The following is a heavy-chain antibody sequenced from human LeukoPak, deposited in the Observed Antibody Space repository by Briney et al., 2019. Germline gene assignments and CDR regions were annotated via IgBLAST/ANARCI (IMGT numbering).Heavy chain of an antibody. CDR3: ARIPLLRYFDWFAESGAFDI. Sequence: GGSLRLSCAASGFTFSSYEMNWVRQAPGKGLEWVSYISSSGSTIYYADSVKGRFTISRDNAKNSLYLQMNSLRAEDTAVYYCARIPLLRYFDWFAESGAFDIWGQGTMVTVSS. CDR1: GFTFSSYE. D-gene: IGHD3-9*01. J-gene: IGHJ3*02. CDR2: ISSSGSTI. V-gene: IGHV3-48*03.